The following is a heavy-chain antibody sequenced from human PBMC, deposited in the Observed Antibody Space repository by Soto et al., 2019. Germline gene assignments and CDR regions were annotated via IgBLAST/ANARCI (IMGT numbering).Heavy chain of an antibody. CDR2: ISNDGSIQ. D-gene: IGHD6-19*01. V-gene: IGHV3-30*18. J-gene: IGHJ6*02. CDR1: GFTFSSYG. Sequence: QVQLMESGGSVLQPGRSLRLSCAASGFTFSSYGMHWVRQAPGKGLERVTIISNDGSIQYYGDSVKGRFTVSRDNSKNTLFLEMNSLTAEDTATYYCTKDRRDSSGTCSRCFGMDVWGQGTTVTFSS. CDR3: TKDRRDSSGTCSRCFGMDV.